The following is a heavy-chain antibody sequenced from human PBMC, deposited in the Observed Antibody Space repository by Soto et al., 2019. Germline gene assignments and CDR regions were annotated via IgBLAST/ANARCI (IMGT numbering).Heavy chain of an antibody. D-gene: IGHD3-3*01. CDR1: GFTFSSYA. J-gene: IGHJ6*02. V-gene: IGHV3-23*01. CDR2: ISGSGGST. Sequence: PGGSLRLSCAASGFTFSSYAMSWVRQAPGKGLEWVSAISGSGGSTYYADSVKGRFTISRDNSKNTLYLQMNSLRAEDTAVYYCAKDGYDFWSGYYLGYYYGMDVWGQGTTVTVSS. CDR3: AKDGYDFWSGYYLGYYYGMDV.